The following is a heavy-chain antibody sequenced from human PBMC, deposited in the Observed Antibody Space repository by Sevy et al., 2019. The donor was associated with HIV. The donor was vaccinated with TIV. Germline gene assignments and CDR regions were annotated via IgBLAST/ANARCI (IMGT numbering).Heavy chain of an antibody. CDR1: GFTFSSYA. Sequence: GGSLRLSCVASGFTFSSYAMHWVRQAPGKGLEWVAVISYDGTNKYYADSVKGRFTISRENSKKILYVQMNSLRGEDTAVYYCARDQHDYAGNVRTGWFDPWGQGTLVTVSS. J-gene: IGHJ5*02. CDR3: ARDQHDYAGNVRTGWFDP. D-gene: IGHD4-17*01. V-gene: IGHV3-30-3*01. CDR2: ISYDGTNK.